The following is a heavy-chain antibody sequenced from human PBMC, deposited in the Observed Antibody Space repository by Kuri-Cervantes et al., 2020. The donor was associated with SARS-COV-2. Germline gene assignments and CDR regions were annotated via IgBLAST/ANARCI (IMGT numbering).Heavy chain of an antibody. CDR2: ISWDGGST. V-gene: IGHV3-43D*04. CDR3: AKPHEPGISGSLCPFDF. J-gene: IGHJ3*01. Sequence: GESLKISCAASGFTFSSYGMHWVRQPPRKGLEWVSLISWDGGSTYYADSVKGRFGISRDNSKNSLYLHLNSLRPEDTALYYCAKPHEPGISGSLCPFDFWGQGTMVTVSS. D-gene: IGHD3-3*01. CDR1: GFTFSSYG.